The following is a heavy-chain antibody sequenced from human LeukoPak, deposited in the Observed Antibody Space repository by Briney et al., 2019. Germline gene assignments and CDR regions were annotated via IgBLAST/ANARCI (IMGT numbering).Heavy chain of an antibody. V-gene: IGHV4-30-4*08. D-gene: IGHD6-13*01. CDR3: AREVNIQADSNAFDI. CDR1: GGSFRSRNYL. CDR2: ISYSGSA. J-gene: IGHJ3*02. Sequence: TSETLSLTCTVSGGSFRSRNYLWSWIHQTPGEGLEWIGYISYSGSAYYNPSLKSRVTISIDTSNSQFSLRLRSVTAADTAVYYCAREVNIQADSNAFDIWGPGTTVTVSS.